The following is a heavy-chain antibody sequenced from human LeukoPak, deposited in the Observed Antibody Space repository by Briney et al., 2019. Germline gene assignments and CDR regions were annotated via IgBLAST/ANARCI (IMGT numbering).Heavy chain of an antibody. CDR1: GGSISSSSYY. CDR3: AREKLWFGESYFDY. D-gene: IGHD3-10*01. J-gene: IGHJ4*02. V-gene: IGHV4-61*02. CDR2: IYTSGST. Sequence: PSETLSLTCTVSGGSISSSSYYWSWIRQPAGKGLEWIGRIYTSGSTNYNPSLKSRVTISVDTSKNQFSLKLSSVTAADTAVYYCAREKLWFGESYFDYWGQGTLVTVSS.